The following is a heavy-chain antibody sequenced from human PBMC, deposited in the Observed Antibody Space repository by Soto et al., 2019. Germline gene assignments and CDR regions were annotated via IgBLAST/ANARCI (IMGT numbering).Heavy chain of an antibody. CDR2: ISGSGGST. Sequence: GGSLRLSCAATGFTFSSYAMSWVRQAPGKGLEWVSAISGSGGSTYYADSVKGRFTISRDNSKNTLYLQMNSLRAEDTAVYYCANFGGHRAYYYDSSGYFLSYGMDVWGQGTTVTVSS. D-gene: IGHD3-22*01. CDR1: GFTFSSYA. V-gene: IGHV3-23*01. J-gene: IGHJ6*02. CDR3: ANFGGHRAYYYDSSGYFLSYGMDV.